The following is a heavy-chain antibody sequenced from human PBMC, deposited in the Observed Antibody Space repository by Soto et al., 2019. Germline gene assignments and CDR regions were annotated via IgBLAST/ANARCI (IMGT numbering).Heavy chain of an antibody. Sequence: GGSLRLSCAASGFTFSSYAMHWVRQAPGKGLEWVAVISYDGSNKYYADSVKGRFTISRDNSKNTLYLQMNSLRAEDTAVYYCARDRVRAPPENYYYGMDVWGQGTTVTVSS. D-gene: IGHD3-10*01. V-gene: IGHV3-30-3*01. J-gene: IGHJ6*02. CDR1: GFTFSSYA. CDR2: ISYDGSNK. CDR3: ARDRVRAPPENYYYGMDV.